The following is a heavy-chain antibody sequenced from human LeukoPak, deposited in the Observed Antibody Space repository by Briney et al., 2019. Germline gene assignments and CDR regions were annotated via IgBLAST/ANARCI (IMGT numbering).Heavy chain of an antibody. CDR2: IYYSGST. V-gene: IGHV4-39*07. D-gene: IGHD2-2*01. CDR1: GGSISSSSYY. Sequence: PSETLSLTCTVSGGSISSSSYYWGWIRQPPGKGLEWIGSIYYSGSTYYNPSLKSRVTISVDTSKNQFSLKLSSVTAADTAVYYCARGIPAAQSPFDYWGQGTLVTVSS. J-gene: IGHJ4*02. CDR3: ARGIPAAQSPFDY.